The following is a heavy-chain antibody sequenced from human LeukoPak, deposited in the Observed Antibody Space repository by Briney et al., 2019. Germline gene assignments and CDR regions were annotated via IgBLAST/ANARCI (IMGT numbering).Heavy chain of an antibody. CDR2: IWYDGSNK. CDR1: GFTFSSYN. D-gene: IGHD2-15*01. V-gene: IGHV3-33*08. J-gene: IGHJ4*02. CDR3: ARDGIGDIGPFDC. Sequence: GDSLRLSCAASGFTFSSYNMNWVRQAPGKGLEWVAVIWYDGSNKYYADSVKGRFTISRDNSKNTLYLQMNSLRAEDTAVYYCARDGIGDIGPFDCWGQGTLVTVSS.